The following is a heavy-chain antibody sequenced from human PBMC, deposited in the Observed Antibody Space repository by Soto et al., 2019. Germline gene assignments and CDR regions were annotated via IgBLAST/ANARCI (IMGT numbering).Heavy chain of an antibody. D-gene: IGHD3-22*01. CDR2: IIPIFGTA. V-gene: IGHV1-69*01. CDR1: GGTFSSYA. CDR3: ARASPSGYYES. J-gene: IGHJ5*02. Sequence: QVQLVQSGAEVKKPGSSVKVSCKASGGTFSSYAISWVRQAPGQGLEWMGGIIPIFGTANYAQKFQGRVTLTADESTSTAYMELLSMRSEDTAVYYCARASPSGYYESWGQGTLVTVSS.